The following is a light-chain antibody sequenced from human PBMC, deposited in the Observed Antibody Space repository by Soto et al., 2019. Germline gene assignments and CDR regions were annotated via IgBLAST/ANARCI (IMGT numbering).Light chain of an antibody. CDR1: SGHSSYA. V-gene: IGLV4-69*01. Sequence: QSVLTQSPSASASLGASVKLTCTLSSGHSSYAIAWHQQQPEKGPRYLMKLNSDGSHSKGDGIPDRFSGSSSGAERYLTISSLQSEDEADYSCQTGGAGILFGGGTKLTVL. CDR3: QTGGAGIL. J-gene: IGLJ2*01. CDR2: LNSDGSH.